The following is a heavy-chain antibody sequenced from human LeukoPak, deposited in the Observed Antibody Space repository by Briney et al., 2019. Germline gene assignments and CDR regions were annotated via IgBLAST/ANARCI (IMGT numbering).Heavy chain of an antibody. J-gene: IGHJ4*02. V-gene: IGHV1-2*02. CDR3: ARFEYTSSLDY. CDR1: GYIFTDYY. Sequence: ASVKVSCMASGYIFTDYYIHWVRQARGQGLEWMGWINPHSGGTDHAQKFQGRVTMTRDTSISTAYMELSRLRSDDTAVYYCARFEYTSSLDYWGQGTLVTVSS. D-gene: IGHD6-13*01. CDR2: INPHSGGT.